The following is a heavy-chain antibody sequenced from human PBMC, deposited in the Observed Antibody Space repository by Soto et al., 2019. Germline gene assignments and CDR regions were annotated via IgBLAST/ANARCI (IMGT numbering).Heavy chain of an antibody. CDR2: ISYDGSNK. J-gene: IGHJ5*02. D-gene: IGHD6-13*01. V-gene: IGHV3-30*18. CDR3: AKQYLPYSSSYWFDP. CDR1: GFTSSSYG. Sequence: GGSLRLSCAASGFTSSSYGMHWVRQAPGKGLEWVAVISYDGSNKYYADSVKGRFTISRDNSKNTLYLQMNSLRAEDTAVYYCAKQYLPYSSSYWFDPWGQGTLVTVSS.